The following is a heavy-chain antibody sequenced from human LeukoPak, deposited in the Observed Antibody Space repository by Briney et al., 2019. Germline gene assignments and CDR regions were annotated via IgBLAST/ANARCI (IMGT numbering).Heavy chain of an antibody. V-gene: IGHV4-39*01. CDR1: GGSISSSSYY. J-gene: IGHJ4*02. CDR2: IYYSGST. Sequence: SETLSLTCTVSGGSISSSSYYWGWIRQPPGKGLEWIGSIYYSGSTYYNPSLKSRVTISVDTSKNQFSLKLSSVTAADTAVYYCASTKTLSAGGATQVDYWGQGTLVTVSS. D-gene: IGHD1-26*01. CDR3: ASTKTLSAGGATQVDY.